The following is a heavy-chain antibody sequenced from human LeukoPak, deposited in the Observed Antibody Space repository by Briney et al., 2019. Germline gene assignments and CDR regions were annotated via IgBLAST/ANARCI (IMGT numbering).Heavy chain of an antibody. CDR3: ATDLGLGGYCSTISCYAPDY. D-gene: IGHD2-2*01. J-gene: IGHJ4*02. CDR1: GFTFSNYA. Sequence: GGSLRLSCAASGFTFSNYAIHWVRQAPGKGLEWVALISYDGSNIFYADSVKGRFTISRDNSKNTLYLQMSSLRAEDTAVYSCATDLGLGGYCSTISCYAPDYWGQGTLVTVSS. V-gene: IGHV3-30-3*01. CDR2: ISYDGSNI.